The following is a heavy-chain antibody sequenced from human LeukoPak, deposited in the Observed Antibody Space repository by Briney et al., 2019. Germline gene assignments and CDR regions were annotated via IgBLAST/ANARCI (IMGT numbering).Heavy chain of an antibody. V-gene: IGHV4-59*08. CDR1: GGSISSYY. Sequence: SETLSLTCTVSGGSISSYYWSWIRQLPGKGLEWIGYIYYSGSTNYNPSLKSRVTISVDTSKNQFSLKLSSVTAADTAVYYCARRSCSSTSCYENWFDPWGQGTLVTVSS. CDR2: IYYSGST. D-gene: IGHD2-2*01. CDR3: ARRSCSSTSCYENWFDP. J-gene: IGHJ5*02.